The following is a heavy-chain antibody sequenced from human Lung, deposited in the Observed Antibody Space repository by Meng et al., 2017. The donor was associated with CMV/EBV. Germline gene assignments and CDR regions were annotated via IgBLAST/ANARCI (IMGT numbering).Heavy chain of an antibody. CDR3: ARVFGVVVPLEGCMDV. CDR2: INPNSGGT. J-gene: IGHJ6*02. V-gene: IGHV1-2*02. D-gene: IGHD2-2*01. Sequence: ASVKVSCKASGYTFTGYYMHWVRQAPGQGLEWMGWINPNSGGTNYAQKFQGRVTMTRDTSISTAYMELSRLRSDDTAVYYCARVFGVVVPLEGCMDVWGQGTKXPSP. CDR1: GYTFTGYY.